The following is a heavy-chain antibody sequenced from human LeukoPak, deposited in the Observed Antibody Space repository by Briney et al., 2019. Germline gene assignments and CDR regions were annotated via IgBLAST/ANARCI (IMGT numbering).Heavy chain of an antibody. D-gene: IGHD6-13*01. CDR1: GGSFSGYY. CDR2: INHSGST. CDR3: ARTIYSSSWYFDY. V-gene: IGHV4-34*01. J-gene: IGHJ4*02. Sequence: SETLSLTCAVYGGSFSGYYWSWIRQPPGKGLEWIGEINHSGSTNYNPSLRSRVTISVDTSKNQFSLKLSSVTAADTAVYYCARTIYSSSWYFDYWGQGTLVTVSS.